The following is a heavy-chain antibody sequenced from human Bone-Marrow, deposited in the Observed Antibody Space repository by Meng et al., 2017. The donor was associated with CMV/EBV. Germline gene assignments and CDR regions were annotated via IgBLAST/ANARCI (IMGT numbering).Heavy chain of an antibody. Sequence: GESLKISCKASGYDYLTHWIGWVRQMPGKGLEWMGIIYPGDSETRYSPSFQGQVTISADKSISTAYLQWSSLKASDTAMYYCARREVGPNWNYFDYWGQGTLVTVSS. CDR1: GYDYLTHW. J-gene: IGHJ4*02. D-gene: IGHD1-20*01. CDR2: IYPGDSET. CDR3: ARREVGPNWNYFDY. V-gene: IGHV5-51*01.